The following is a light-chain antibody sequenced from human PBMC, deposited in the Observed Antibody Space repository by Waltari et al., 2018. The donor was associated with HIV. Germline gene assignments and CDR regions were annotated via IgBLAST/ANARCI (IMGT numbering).Light chain of an antibody. Sequence: SYELTQPPSVSVSPGQTARITCSGDALPKQFAYWYQQKPGQAPVLVIYKDSERPSGIPERFSGSSSGTTVTLTIIGVQAEDEADYYCQSADSSGTYWVFGGGTKLTVL. CDR3: QSADSSGTYWV. J-gene: IGLJ3*02. CDR2: KDS. CDR1: ALPKQF. V-gene: IGLV3-25*03.